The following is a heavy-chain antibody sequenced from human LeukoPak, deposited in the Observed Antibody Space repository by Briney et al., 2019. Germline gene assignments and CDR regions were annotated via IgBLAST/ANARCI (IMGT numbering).Heavy chain of an antibody. CDR1: GYTFTAYY. Sequence: ASVKVSCKASGYTFTAYYMHWVRQAPGQGLEWMGWINPNSGGTNYAQKFQGRVTMTRDTSISTAYMELSRLRSDDTAVYYCAREAKSNYWDYDFWSGYYTGLDYWGQGTLVTVSS. CDR2: INPNSGGT. J-gene: IGHJ4*02. V-gene: IGHV1-2*02. D-gene: IGHD3-3*01. CDR3: AREAKSNYWDYDFWSGYYTGLDY.